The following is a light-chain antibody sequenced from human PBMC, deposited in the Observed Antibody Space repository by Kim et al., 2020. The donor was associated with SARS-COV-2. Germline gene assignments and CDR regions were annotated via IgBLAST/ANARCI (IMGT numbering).Light chain of an antibody. Sequence: SYELTQPPSVSVSPGQTASITCSGDKLGDKYACWYQQKPGKSPVLVIYQDSKRPSGIPERFSGSNSGNTATLTISGTQAMDEADYYCQAWESSTAVFGGGTKRTVL. CDR1: KLGDKY. CDR3: QAWESSTAV. V-gene: IGLV3-1*01. CDR2: QDS. J-gene: IGLJ3*02.